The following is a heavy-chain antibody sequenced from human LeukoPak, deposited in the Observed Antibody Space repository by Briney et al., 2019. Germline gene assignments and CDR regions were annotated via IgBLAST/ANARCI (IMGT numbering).Heavy chain of an antibody. V-gene: IGHV3-23*01. D-gene: IGHD2-21*02. J-gene: IGHJ4*02. Sequence: AGGSLRLSCAASGFTFGTYAMSWVRQAPGKGLEWISAISGSGGSTYYADSVKGRFTISRDNSKNTLYLQMNSLRAEDTAVYYCARNPSCGGDCYSLDYWGQGTLVTVSS. CDR2: ISGSGGST. CDR1: GFTFGTYA. CDR3: ARNPSCGGDCYSLDY.